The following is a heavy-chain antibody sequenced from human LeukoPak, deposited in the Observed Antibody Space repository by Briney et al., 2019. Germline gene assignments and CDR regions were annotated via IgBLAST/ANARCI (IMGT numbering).Heavy chain of an antibody. Sequence: SETLSLTCTVSGGSISSYYWSWIRQPPGKGLEWIGYIYYSGSTNYNPSLKSRVTISVDTSKNQFSLKLSSVTAADTAVYYCARDRPGYCSGCSCYGDAFDIWAKGQWSPSLQ. D-gene: IGHD2-15*01. J-gene: IGHJ3*02. CDR3: ARDRPGYCSGCSCYGDAFDI. CDR2: IYYSGST. V-gene: IGHV4-59*01. CDR1: GGSISSYY.